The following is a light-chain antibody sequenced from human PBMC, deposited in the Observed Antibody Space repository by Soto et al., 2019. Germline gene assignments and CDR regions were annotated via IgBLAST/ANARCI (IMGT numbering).Light chain of an antibody. J-gene: IGKJ2*01. V-gene: IGKV1-39*01. Sequence: DIQMTQSPSSLSASVGDRVTITCRASQNISTYLNWYQQKPGEAPKLLIYAASKMQSGVPSRFSGSGSGTDFTITIISLHPEDFVSYYCLQSHGIPNAFGQGTKLE. CDR3: LQSHGIPNA. CDR1: QNISTY. CDR2: AAS.